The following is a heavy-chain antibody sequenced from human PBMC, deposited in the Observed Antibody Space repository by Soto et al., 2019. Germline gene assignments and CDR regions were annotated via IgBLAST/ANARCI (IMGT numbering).Heavy chain of an antibody. CDR1: GGTFDSFT. Sequence: QVQLVQSGAEVKQPGSSVKVSCTISGGTFDSFTISWVRQAPGQGFEWMGGIIPVSGVPSYSRHFQGRITIPADASTRTSYMDLRGLKFEDTAVYFCARDSRTATLDFWGQGTLVSVS. V-gene: IGHV1-69*01. D-gene: IGHD2-2*01. J-gene: IGHJ4*02. CDR2: IIPVSGVP. CDR3: ARDSRTATLDF.